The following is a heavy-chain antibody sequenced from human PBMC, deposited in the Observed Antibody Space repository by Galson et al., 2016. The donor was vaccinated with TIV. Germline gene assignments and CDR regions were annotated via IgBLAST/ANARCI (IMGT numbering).Heavy chain of an antibody. J-gene: IGHJ3*01. CDR2: IFPNDSDI. CDR3: ARMSLLGALDV. D-gene: IGHD3-16*01. Sequence: QSGAEVKKPGESLKISCKGSGYNFRSYWTAWVRQMPGKGFEWLGIIFPNDSDIRYSPYFRGLVTMSADKSTSTAYLQCSSLKASDTAMYYCARMSLLGALDVWGQGTMVIVSS. CDR1: GYNFRSYW. V-gene: IGHV5-51*02.